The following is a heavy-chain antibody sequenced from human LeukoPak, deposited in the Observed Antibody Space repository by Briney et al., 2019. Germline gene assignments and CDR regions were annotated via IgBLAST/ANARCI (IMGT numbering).Heavy chain of an antibody. Sequence: SETLSLTCTVSGGSISSSSHHWSWVRQPPGKGLEWIGSIYYSGNTYYNPSLKSRVTISVDTSKNQFSLKLTSVTAADTAVYYCTREYSSSSDYWGQGTLVTVPS. CDR3: TREYSSSSDY. CDR2: IYYSGNT. J-gene: IGHJ4*02. V-gene: IGHV4-39*02. CDR1: GGSISSSSHH. D-gene: IGHD6-6*01.